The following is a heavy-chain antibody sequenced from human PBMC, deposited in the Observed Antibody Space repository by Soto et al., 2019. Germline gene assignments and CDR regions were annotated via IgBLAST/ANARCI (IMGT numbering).Heavy chain of an antibody. J-gene: IGHJ2*01. D-gene: IGHD4-17*01. CDR2: ISGRGAST. CDR3: AKDKADYVPDWYFDL. CDR1: GFTFHTDA. V-gene: IGHV3-23*01. Sequence: EVQLLESGGGLVQPGGSLRLSCAASGFTFHTDAMSWVRQAPGMGLEWFSTISGRGASTYYADSVKGRLNISRDNSKNMVYLQVNSLRAEDTALYYCAKDKADYVPDWYFDLWGRGTLARVSS.